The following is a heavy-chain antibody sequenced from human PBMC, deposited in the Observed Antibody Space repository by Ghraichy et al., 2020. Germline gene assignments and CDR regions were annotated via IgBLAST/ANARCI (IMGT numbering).Heavy chain of an antibody. J-gene: IGHJ5*02. D-gene: IGHD3-16*01. CDR2: VYSDGST. Sequence: SETLSLTCSVSGGSINYYYWSWVRQSPDRGLEWIGYVYSDGSTDYNPSLKSRASISVDTSMNQFSLQLTSMTDTDTAIYYCARGANWRPTFDLWGQGTLVTVSS. V-gene: IGHV4-4*08. CDR3: ARGANWRPTFDL. CDR1: GGSINYYY.